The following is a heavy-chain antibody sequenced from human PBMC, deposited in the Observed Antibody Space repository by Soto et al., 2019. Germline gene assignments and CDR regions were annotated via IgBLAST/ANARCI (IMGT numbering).Heavy chain of an antibody. CDR1: GFSLSTSGVG. V-gene: IGHV2-5*02. Sequence: QITLKESGPTLVKPTQTLTLTCTFSGFSLSTSGVGVGWIRQPPGKALEWLALIYWDDDKRYSPSLKSRLTITKDTSKNQVVLTMTTMGPVDTSTYYCAHGNSSSWYGSGSYNWFDPWGQGTLVTVSS. CDR2: IYWDDDK. J-gene: IGHJ5*02. D-gene: IGHD6-13*01. CDR3: AHGNSSSWYGSGSYNWFDP.